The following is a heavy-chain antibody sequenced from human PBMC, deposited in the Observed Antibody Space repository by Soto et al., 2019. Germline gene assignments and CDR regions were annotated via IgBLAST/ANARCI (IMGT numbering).Heavy chain of an antibody. CDR1: GDSVSSNSAA. Sequence: PSQTLSLTCAISGDSVSSNSAAWNWIRQSPSRGLEWLGRTYYRSKWYNDYAVSVKSRITINPDTSKNQFSLQLNSVTPEDTAVYYCARGDYYDSSGYYRNWFDPWGQGTLVTVSS. D-gene: IGHD3-22*01. J-gene: IGHJ5*02. V-gene: IGHV6-1*01. CDR3: ARGDYYDSSGYYRNWFDP. CDR2: TYYRSKWYN.